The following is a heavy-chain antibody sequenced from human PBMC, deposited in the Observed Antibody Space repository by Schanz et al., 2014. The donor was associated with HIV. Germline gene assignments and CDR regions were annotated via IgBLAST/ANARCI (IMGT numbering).Heavy chain of an antibody. V-gene: IGHV1-18*01. CDR1: GYSFTSYD. CDR2: ISGKNGET. Sequence: QVQLVQSGAEVQKPGASVKVSCKASGYSFTSYDINWVRQATGQGLEWMGWISGKNGETNYAQNFQGRVTMTTDTSASTTYMELTSLRSDDTAVYYCARGQDWPGPQLDHWGHGTLVIVSS. CDR3: ARGQDWPGPQLDH. J-gene: IGHJ5*02. D-gene: IGHD3-9*01.